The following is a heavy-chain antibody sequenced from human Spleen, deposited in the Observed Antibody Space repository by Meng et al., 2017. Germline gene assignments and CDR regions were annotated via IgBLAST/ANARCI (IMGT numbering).Heavy chain of an antibody. Sequence: ASVKVSCKASGYTFTSYGISWVRQAPGQGLEWMGWISAYNGNTNYAQKLQGRVTMTTDTSTSTAYMELRSLGSDDTAVYYCARDKGGYDSSGYYRGYFDYWGQGTLVTVSS. V-gene: IGHV1-18*01. CDR3: ARDKGGYDSSGYYRGYFDY. CDR2: ISAYNGNT. CDR1: GYTFTSYG. J-gene: IGHJ4*02. D-gene: IGHD3-22*01.